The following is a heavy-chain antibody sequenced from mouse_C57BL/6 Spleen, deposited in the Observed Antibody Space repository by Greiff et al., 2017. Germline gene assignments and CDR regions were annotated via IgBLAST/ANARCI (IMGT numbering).Heavy chain of an antibody. CDR3: ARSRTTVALGDAMDY. V-gene: IGHV1-50*01. D-gene: IGHD1-1*01. CDR2: IDPSDSYT. Sequence: QVQLQQPGAELVKPGASVKLSCKASGYTFTSYWMQWVKQRPGQGLEWIGEIDPSDSYTNYNQKFKGKATLTVDTSSSTAYMQLSSLTSEDSAVYYCARSRTTVALGDAMDYWGQGTSVTVSS. CDR1: GYTFTSYW. J-gene: IGHJ4*01.